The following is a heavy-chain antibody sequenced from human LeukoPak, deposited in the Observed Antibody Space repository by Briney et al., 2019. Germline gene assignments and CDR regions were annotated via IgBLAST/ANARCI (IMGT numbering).Heavy chain of an antibody. V-gene: IGHV1-46*01. CDR1: GYTFTSYY. CDR2: INPSGGST. D-gene: IGHD1-26*01. J-gene: IGHJ4*02. CDR3: ARCGRSGSYYCAVDY. Sequence: ASVKVSCKASGYTFTSYYMHWVRQAPGQVLEWMGIINPSGGSTSYAQKFQGRVTMTRDTSTSTVYMELSSLRSEDTAVYYCARCGRSGSYYCAVDYWGQGTLVTVSS.